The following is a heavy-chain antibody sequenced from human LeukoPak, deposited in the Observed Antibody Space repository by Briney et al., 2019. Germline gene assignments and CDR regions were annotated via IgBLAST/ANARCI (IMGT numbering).Heavy chain of an antibody. CDR1: GFTFSSYE. D-gene: IGHD3-3*01. V-gene: IGHV3-48*03. J-gene: IGHJ4*02. CDR3: ARDSGGFWSGYYTIFDY. Sequence: PGGSLRLSCAASGFTFSSYEMKWVSQAPGEGLEWVSYISSSGSTTFYADSVKGRFTISRDNAKNSLYLQMNSLRAEDTAVYYCARDSGGFWSGYYTIFDYWGQGTLVTVSS. CDR2: ISSSGSTT.